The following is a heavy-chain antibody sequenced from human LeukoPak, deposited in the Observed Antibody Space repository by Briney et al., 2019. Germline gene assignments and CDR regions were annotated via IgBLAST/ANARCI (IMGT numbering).Heavy chain of an antibody. Sequence: SVKVSCKASGGTFSSYAISWVRQAPGQGLEWMGGIIPIFGTANYARKFQGRVTIIADKSTSTAYMELSSLRSEDTAVCYCAGGGGYYYYYMDVWGKGTTVTVSS. CDR1: GGTFSSYA. J-gene: IGHJ6*03. V-gene: IGHV1-69*06. D-gene: IGHD3-16*01. CDR3: AGGGGYYYYYMDV. CDR2: IIPIFGTA.